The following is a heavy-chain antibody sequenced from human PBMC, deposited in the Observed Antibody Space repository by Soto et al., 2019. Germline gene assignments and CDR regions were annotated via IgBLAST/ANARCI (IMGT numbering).Heavy chain of an antibody. Sequence: EGQVLESGGGLVQPGGSLRLTCAASGFTFTSYALSWVRQSPGKGLEWVSTISADGFTIDYADSVKGRFTISRDNSKNTLFLQMNSLRAEDTAIYCCVGSAYCRGDCYWQFDPWGLGTLVTVSS. D-gene: IGHD2-21*02. CDR2: ISADGFTI. J-gene: IGHJ5*02. CDR1: GFTFTSYA. CDR3: VGSAYCRGDCYWQFDP. V-gene: IGHV3-23*01.